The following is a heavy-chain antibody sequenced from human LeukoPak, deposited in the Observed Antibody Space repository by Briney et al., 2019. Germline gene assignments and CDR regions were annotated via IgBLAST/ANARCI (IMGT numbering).Heavy chain of an antibody. CDR2: IRYDGSNK. Sequence: GGSLRLSCAASGFTFSSYGMHWGRQAPGEGLWWGAFIRYDGSNKYYADSVKGRFTISRDNSKNTLYLQMNSLRAEDTAVYYCASHSSSWYPYFDYWGQGTLVTVSS. V-gene: IGHV3-30*02. J-gene: IGHJ4*02. CDR3: ASHSSSWYPYFDY. D-gene: IGHD6-13*01. CDR1: GFTFSSYG.